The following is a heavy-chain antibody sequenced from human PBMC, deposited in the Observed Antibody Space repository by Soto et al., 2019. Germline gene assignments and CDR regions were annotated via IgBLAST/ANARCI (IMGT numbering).Heavy chain of an antibody. V-gene: IGHV3-30-3*01. CDR1: GFILSTYA. D-gene: IGHD2-15*01. CDR3: ARAGCDGGSCYTLVGRRYGMDV. J-gene: IGHJ6*02. CDR2: ISYDANNK. Sequence: QVQLVESGGGVVQPGRSLRLSCAASGFILSTYAMYWVRQAPGKGLEWVAVISYDANNKYYADSVKGRFTISRDNSKNTQYLQMNSLRAENTAVYYCARAGCDGGSCYTLVGRRYGMDVWGQGTTVTVSS.